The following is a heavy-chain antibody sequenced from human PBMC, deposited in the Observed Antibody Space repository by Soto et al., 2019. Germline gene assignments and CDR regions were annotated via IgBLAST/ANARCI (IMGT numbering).Heavy chain of an antibody. CDR3: AREVYFDSTPDAVDY. Sequence: ASVKVSCKASGYTFTRFGISWVRQAPGQGLEWMGWISAFNGATNYAQKFQDRITMTTDTPTSTAYMELSSLRSEDTAVYYCAREVYFDSTPDAVDYWGQGTLVTVSS. CDR2: ISAFNGAT. J-gene: IGHJ4*02. V-gene: IGHV1-18*01. D-gene: IGHD3-9*01. CDR1: GYTFTRFG.